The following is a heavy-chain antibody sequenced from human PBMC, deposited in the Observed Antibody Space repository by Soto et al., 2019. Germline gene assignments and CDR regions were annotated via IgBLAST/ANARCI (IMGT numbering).Heavy chain of an antibody. V-gene: IGHV4-59*08. Sequence: SETLSLTCTVSGGSISSYYWSWIRQPPGKGLEWIGYIYYSGNTNYNPSLKSRVIMSVDTSKNQFSLKLTSVTAADTAVYYCASFVGLLWGGVSPAESWGSYYFDNWGQGTLVTSPQ. CDR2: IYYSGNT. CDR3: ASFVGLLWGGVSPAESWGSYYFDN. D-gene: IGHD2-8*01. J-gene: IGHJ4*02. CDR1: GGSISSYY.